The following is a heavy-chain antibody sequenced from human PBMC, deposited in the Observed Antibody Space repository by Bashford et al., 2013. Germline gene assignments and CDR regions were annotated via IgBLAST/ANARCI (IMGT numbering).Heavy chain of an antibody. D-gene: IGHD4/OR15-4a*01. CDR3: VKEDPGLWYDW. CDR2: ISGSSDNT. V-gene: IGHV3-21*01. J-gene: IGHJ4*02. Sequence: VRQAPGKGLEWVSAISGSSDNTYYADSVKGRFTISRDNAKNSLYLQMNSLRDEDTAVYYCVKEDPGLWYDWWGQGTLVTVSS.